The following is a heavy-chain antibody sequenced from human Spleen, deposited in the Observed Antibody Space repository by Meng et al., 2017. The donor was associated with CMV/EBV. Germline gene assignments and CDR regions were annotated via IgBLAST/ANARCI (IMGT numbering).Heavy chain of an antibody. J-gene: IGHJ5*02. Sequence: GCLGLYCAASGFTFSRYAMSWVSQAPGKGLEWVSIISGTSGRTFYADSVKGRFTISRDNSKNTVFLQMNSLGAEDTAIYFCATEMVSWGQGILVTVSS. D-gene: IGHD2-8*01. CDR1: GFTFSRYA. V-gene: IGHV3-23*01. CDR3: ATEMVS. CDR2: ISGTSGRT.